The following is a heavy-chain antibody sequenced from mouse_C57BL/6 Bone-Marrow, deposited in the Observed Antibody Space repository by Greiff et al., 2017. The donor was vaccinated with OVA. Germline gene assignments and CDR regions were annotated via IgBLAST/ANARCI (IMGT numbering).Heavy chain of an antibody. V-gene: IGHV1-59*01. CDR3: AREDYYGSSFLYAMDY. CDR1: GYTFTSYW. CDR2: IDPSDSYT. D-gene: IGHD1-1*01. J-gene: IGHJ4*01. Sequence: VQLQQPGAELVRPGTSVKLSCKASGYTFTSYWMHWVKQRPGQGLEWIGVIDPSDSYTNYNQKFKGKATLTVDTSSSTAYMQLSSLTSEDSAVYYCAREDYYGSSFLYAMDYWGQGTSVTVSS.